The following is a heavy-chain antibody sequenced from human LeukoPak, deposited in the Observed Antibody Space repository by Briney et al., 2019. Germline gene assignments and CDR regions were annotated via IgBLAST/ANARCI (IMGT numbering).Heavy chain of an antibody. V-gene: IGHV3-7*01. Sequence: PGGSLRLSCAASGFTFSSYWMSWVRQAPGKGLEWVANIKQDGSEKNYGDSVKGRFTISRDNGKSSLSLHMNSLRAEDTAVYYCARDTTHADDWGQGTLVTVSS. D-gene: IGHD1-1*01. CDR2: IKQDGSEK. CDR3: ARDTTHADD. CDR1: GFTFSSYW. J-gene: IGHJ4*02.